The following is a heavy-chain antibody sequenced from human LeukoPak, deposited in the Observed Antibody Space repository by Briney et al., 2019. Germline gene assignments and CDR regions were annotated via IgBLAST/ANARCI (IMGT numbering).Heavy chain of an antibody. J-gene: IGHJ4*02. CDR1: GGTFSSYA. Sequence: ASVKVSCKASGGTFSSYAISWVRQAPGQGLEWMGGIIPIFGTANYAQKFQGRVTITADESTSTAYMELSSLRSEDTAVYYCARESDYGSGSYYNGTTSDYWGQGTLVTVSS. D-gene: IGHD3-10*01. V-gene: IGHV1-69*13. CDR2: IIPIFGTA. CDR3: ARESDYGSGSYYNGTTSDY.